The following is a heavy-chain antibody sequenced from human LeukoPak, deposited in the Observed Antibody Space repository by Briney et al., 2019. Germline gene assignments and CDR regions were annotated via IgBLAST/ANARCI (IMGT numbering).Heavy chain of an antibody. CDR3: ARGAAAGSNWFDP. V-gene: IGHV1-2*02. CDR1: GYTFTGYY. J-gene: IGHJ5*02. D-gene: IGHD6-13*01. Sequence: GASVKVSCKASGYTFTGYYMHWVRQAPGQGLVWMGWINPNSGGTNYAQKFQGRVTMTRDTSISAAYMELSRLRSDDTAVYYCARGAAAGSNWFDPWGQGTLVTVSS. CDR2: INPNSGGT.